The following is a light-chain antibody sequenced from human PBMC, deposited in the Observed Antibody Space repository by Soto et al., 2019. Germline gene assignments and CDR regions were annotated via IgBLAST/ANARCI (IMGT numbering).Light chain of an antibody. J-gene: IGLJ1*01. CDR1: SSDVGGYNY. Sequence: QSVLTHPRSVSGSPGQSVTISCTGTSSDVGGYNYVSWYRQHPGKAPKLMIYDVSKRPSGVPDRFSGSKSGNTASLTSSGLQAEDEADYYCCSYAGSYTWVFVTGTKLTVL. V-gene: IGLV2-11*01. CDR2: DVS. CDR3: CSYAGSYTWV.